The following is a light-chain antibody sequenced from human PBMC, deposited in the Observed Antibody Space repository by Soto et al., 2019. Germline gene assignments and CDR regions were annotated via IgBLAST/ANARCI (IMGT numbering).Light chain of an antibody. CDR2: DIN. Sequence: QSALTQPASVSGSPGQSITISCTGTSSDLGGYNYVSWYQQHPGKAPKLTLYDINNRPSGVSNRFSGSKSGNTASLTISGLQTEDEADYYCSSYASSGTPYVFGTGTKLTVL. V-gene: IGLV2-14*03. J-gene: IGLJ1*01. CDR3: SSYASSGTPYV. CDR1: SSDLGGYNY.